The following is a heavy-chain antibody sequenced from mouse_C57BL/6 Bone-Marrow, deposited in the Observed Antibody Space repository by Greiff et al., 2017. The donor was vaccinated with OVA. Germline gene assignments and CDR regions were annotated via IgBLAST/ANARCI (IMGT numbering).Heavy chain of an antibody. CDR3: AKPSGSSFYWYFDV. CDR2: IDPSDSYT. Sequence: QVQLQQPGAELVMPGASVKLSCKASGYTFTSYWMHWVKQRPGQGLEWIGEIDPSDSYTNYNQKFKGKSTLTVDKSSSTAYMQLSSLTSEDSAVYYGAKPSGSSFYWYFDVWGTGTTVTVSS. V-gene: IGHV1-69*01. J-gene: IGHJ1*03. CDR1: GYTFTSYW. D-gene: IGHD1-1*01.